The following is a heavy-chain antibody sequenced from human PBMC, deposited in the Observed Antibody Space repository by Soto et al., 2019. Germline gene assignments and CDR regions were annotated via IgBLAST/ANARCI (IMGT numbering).Heavy chain of an antibody. D-gene: IGHD2-21*01. CDR3: WALAPIHIVVVNAIDY. V-gene: IGHV1-2*02. J-gene: IGHJ4*02. Sequence: ASVKVSCKASGYTFTGYYIHWVRQAPGQGLEWMGWINPNSGGTNYAQKFQGRVTMTRDTSVSTAYMELSRLRSDDTAVYYCWALAPIHIVVVNAIDYWGQGTLVTVSS. CDR1: GYTFTGYY. CDR2: INPNSGGT.